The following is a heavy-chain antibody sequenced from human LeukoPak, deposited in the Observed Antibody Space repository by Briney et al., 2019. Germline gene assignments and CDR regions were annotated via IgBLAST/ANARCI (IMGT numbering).Heavy chain of an antibody. D-gene: IGHD6-19*01. CDR3: ARGQWLDF. V-gene: IGHV3-48*01. J-gene: IGHJ4*02. CDR1: GFTFSIHG. Sequence: PGGSLRLSCAASGFTFSIHGMNWVRQAPGKGLEWVSYIINSGGTVYYTDSVQGRFTISRDNALNSLFLQMNSLSAYDRAVSSCARGQWLDFWGQGTLLIVSS. CDR2: IINSGGTV.